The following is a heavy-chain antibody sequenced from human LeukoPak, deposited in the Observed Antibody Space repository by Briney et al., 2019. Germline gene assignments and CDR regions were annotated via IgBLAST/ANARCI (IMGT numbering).Heavy chain of an antibody. V-gene: IGHV1-3*01. D-gene: IGHD2-2*01. Sequence: GASVKVSCKASGYTFTSYAMHWVRQAPGQRLEWMGWINAGNGNTKYSQKFQGRVTITRDTSASTAYMELSSLRSEDTAVYYCARGGMPAGWFDPWGQGTLVTVSS. CDR2: INAGNGNT. J-gene: IGHJ5*02. CDR1: GYTFTSYA. CDR3: ARGGMPAGWFDP.